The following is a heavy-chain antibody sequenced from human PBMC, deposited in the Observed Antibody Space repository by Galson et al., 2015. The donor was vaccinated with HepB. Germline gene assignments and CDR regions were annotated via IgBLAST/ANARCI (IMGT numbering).Heavy chain of an antibody. D-gene: IGHD1-26*01. V-gene: IGHV3-15*01. Sequence: SLRLSCAASGFTFSNAWMSWVRQAPGKGLEWVGRIKSKTDGGTTDYAAPVKGRFTISRDDSKNTLYLQMNSLKTEDTAVYYCTTGPQTGWELELGAFDIWGQGTMVTVSS. CDR1: GFTFSNAW. CDR3: TTGPQTGWELELGAFDI. J-gene: IGHJ3*02. CDR2: IKSKTDGGTT.